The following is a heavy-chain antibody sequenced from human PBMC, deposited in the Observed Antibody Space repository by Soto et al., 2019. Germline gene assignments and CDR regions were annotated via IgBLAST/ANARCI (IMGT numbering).Heavy chain of an antibody. CDR3: ARAGRSGDYEPRIRDYYYYGMDV. CDR1: GYSISSGYY. V-gene: IGHV4-38-2*01. J-gene: IGHJ6*02. Sequence: KSSETLSLTCAVSGYSISSGYYWGWIRQPPGKGLEWIGSIYHSGSTYYNPSLKSRVTISVDTSKNQFSLKPSSVTAADTAVYYCARAGRSGDYEPRIRDYYYYGMDVWGQGTTVTVSS. D-gene: IGHD4-17*01. CDR2: IYHSGST.